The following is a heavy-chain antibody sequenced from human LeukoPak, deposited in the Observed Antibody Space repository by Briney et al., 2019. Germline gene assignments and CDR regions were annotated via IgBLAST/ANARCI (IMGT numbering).Heavy chain of an antibody. J-gene: IGHJ4*02. V-gene: IGHV4-34*01. Sequence: SETLSLTCAVYGGSSSGYYWSWIRQPPGKGLEWIGEINHSGSTNYNPSLKSRVTISVDTSKNQFSLKLSSVTAADTAVYYCARTVRRDGYIDSWGQGTLVTVSS. CDR1: GGSSSGYY. CDR3: ARTVRRDGYIDS. CDR2: INHSGST. D-gene: IGHD5-24*01.